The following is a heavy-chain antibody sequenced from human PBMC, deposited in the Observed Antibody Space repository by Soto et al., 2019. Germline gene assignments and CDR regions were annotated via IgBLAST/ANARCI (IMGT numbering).Heavy chain of an antibody. CDR3: VRDSQLLWFGELPAGMDV. V-gene: IGHV4-30-4*01. D-gene: IGHD3-10*01. CDR2: IYYSGSA. Sequence: QVQLQESGPGLVKPSQTLSLTCTVSGGSINSGDFYWSWIRQPPGKGLEWIGYIYYSGSAYYNPSLKSRTTISVDTSKNQLSLNLSSVTAADTAVYYCVRDSQLLWFGELPAGMDVWGQGTTVTVSS. J-gene: IGHJ6*02. CDR1: GGSINSGDFY.